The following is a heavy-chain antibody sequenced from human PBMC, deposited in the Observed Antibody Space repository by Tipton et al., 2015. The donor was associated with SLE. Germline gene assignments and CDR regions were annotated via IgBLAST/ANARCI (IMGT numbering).Heavy chain of an antibody. V-gene: IGHV4-34*01. D-gene: IGHD3-10*01. Sequence: LACAVYGGSFSGYYWSWIRQPPGKGLEWIGEINHSGSTNYNPSLKSRVTISVDTSKNQFSLRLSSVTAADTAVYYCARDYYGSGFDAFDIWGQGTMVTVSS. CDR2: INHSGST. CDR1: GGSFSGYY. J-gene: IGHJ3*02. CDR3: ARDYYGSGFDAFDI.